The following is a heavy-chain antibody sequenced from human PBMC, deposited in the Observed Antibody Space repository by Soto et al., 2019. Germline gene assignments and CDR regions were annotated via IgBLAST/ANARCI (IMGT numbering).Heavy chain of an antibody. CDR2: IRGSGSNK. V-gene: IGHV3-23*01. J-gene: IGHJ4*02. Sequence: PGGSLRLSCAASGFTFSDYAMSWVRQAPGKGLEWVAAIRGSGSNKYYADSVKGRFTISRDNSQNTLYLQMNSLRAEDTAVYYCARDFVSPDYWGQGTLVTVSS. CDR3: ARDFVSPDY. CDR1: GFTFSDYA.